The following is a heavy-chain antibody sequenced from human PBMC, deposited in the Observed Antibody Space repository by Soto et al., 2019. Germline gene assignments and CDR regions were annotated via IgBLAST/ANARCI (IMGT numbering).Heavy chain of an antibody. D-gene: IGHD4-4*01. J-gene: IGHJ6*02. Sequence: GGSLRLSCAASGFTFSSYGMHWVRQAPGKGLEWVAVISYDGSNKYYADSVKGRFTISRDNSKNTLYLQMNSLRAEDTAVYYCAKDVVAYSNYGLNYYSPGMDVWGQGTTVTVSS. CDR1: GFTFSSYG. V-gene: IGHV3-30*18. CDR2: ISYDGSNK. CDR3: AKDVVAYSNYGLNYYSPGMDV.